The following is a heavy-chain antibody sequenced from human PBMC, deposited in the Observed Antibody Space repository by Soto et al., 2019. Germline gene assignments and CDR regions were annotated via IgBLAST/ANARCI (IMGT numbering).Heavy chain of an antibody. CDR1: GYTFTSYA. V-gene: IGHV1-3*01. D-gene: IGHD2-15*01. CDR3: ARNNLHIVVVVAATVGWFDP. Sequence: ASVKVYCKASGYTFTSYAMHWVRQAPGQRLELMGWINAGNGNTKYSQKFQGRVTITRDTSASTAYMELSSLRSEDTAVYYCARNNLHIVVVVAATVGWFDPWGQGTLVTVS. J-gene: IGHJ5*02. CDR2: INAGNGNT.